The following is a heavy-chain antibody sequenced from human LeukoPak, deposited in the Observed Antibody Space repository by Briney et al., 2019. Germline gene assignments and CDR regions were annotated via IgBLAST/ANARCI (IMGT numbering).Heavy chain of an antibody. CDR3: AKDRGGYATAGIDY. V-gene: IGHV3-30*02. CDR2: IRYDGSNK. Sequence: GGSLRLSCAASGFIFSNFGMHWVRHSPDKGLEWVAFIRYDGSNKYYADCVKGRFTISRDNSKNTLYLQMNSLRAEDTAVYYCAKDRGGYATAGIDYWGQGTLVTVSS. D-gene: IGHD6-13*01. CDR1: GFIFSNFG. J-gene: IGHJ4*02.